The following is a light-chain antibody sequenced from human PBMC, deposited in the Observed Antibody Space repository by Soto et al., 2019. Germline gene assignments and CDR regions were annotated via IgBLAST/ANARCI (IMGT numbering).Light chain of an antibody. J-gene: IGLJ1*01. Sequence: QSALTQPPSVCGSPGQSVTISFTGTSSDVGSYNRVSWYQQPPGTAPKLMIYEVSNRPSGVPDRFSGSKSGNTASLTISGLQAEDEADYYCNSYTSSSTYVFGTGTKLTVL. CDR1: SSDVGSYNR. CDR3: NSYTSSSTYV. V-gene: IGLV2-18*02. CDR2: EVS.